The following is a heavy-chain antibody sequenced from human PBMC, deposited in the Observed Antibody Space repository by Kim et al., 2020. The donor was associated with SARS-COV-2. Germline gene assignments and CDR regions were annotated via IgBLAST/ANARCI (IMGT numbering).Heavy chain of an antibody. V-gene: IGHV4-39*01. CDR2: IYYSGST. Sequence: SETLSLTCSVSGGSISSGSYFWGWIRQPPGKGLEWIGNIYYSGSTNYNPSLKSRVTISVDTSKNQFSLKVTSVTAADTAVYYCTTQYSYYVGVDVWGQGTTVTVSS. CDR1: GGSISSGSYF. D-gene: IGHD5-12*01. J-gene: IGHJ6*02. CDR3: TTQYSYYVGVDV.